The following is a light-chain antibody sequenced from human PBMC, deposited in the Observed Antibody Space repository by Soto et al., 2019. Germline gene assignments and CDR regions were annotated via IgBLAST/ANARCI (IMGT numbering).Light chain of an antibody. CDR2: AAS. J-gene: IGKJ3*01. CDR3: QQLNNYPFT. Sequence: DIQLTQSPSFLSASVGDRVTITFRASQGISSYLAWYQQKPGKAPNLLIYAASTLQSGVPSRFSGSGSGTEFTLTISSLQPDDFATYYCQQLNNYPFTFGPGTKVDI. V-gene: IGKV1-9*01. CDR1: QGISSY.